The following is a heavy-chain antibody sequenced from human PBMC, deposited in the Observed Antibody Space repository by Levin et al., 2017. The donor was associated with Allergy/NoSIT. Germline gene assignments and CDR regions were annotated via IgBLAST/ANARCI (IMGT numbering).Heavy chain of an antibody. CDR1: GFTFSSYA. V-gene: IGHV3-30-3*01. Sequence: PGGSLRLSCAASGFTFSSYAMHWVRQAPGKGLEWVAVISYDGSNKYYADSVKGRFTISRDNSKNTLYLQMNSLRAEDTAVYYCARDRHYYGSGSYFYWGQGTLVTVSS. CDR2: ISYDGSNK. J-gene: IGHJ4*02. CDR3: ARDRHYYGSGSYFY. D-gene: IGHD3-10*01.